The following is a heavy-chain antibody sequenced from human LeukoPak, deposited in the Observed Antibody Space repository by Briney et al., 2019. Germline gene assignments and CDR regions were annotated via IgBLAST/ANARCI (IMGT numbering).Heavy chain of an antibody. V-gene: IGHV1-69*04. Sequence: SVKVSCKASGGTFSSYAISWVRQAPGQGLEWMGRIIPILGIANYAQKFQGRVTITADKSTSTAYMELSSLRSEDTAVCYCAMRGYSYGTLDYWGQGTLVTVSS. CDR1: GGTFSSYA. D-gene: IGHD5-18*01. J-gene: IGHJ4*02. CDR3: AMRGYSYGTLDY. CDR2: IIPILGIA.